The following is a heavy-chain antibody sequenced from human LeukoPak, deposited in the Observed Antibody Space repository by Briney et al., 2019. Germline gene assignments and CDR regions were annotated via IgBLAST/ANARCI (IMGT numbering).Heavy chain of an antibody. J-gene: IGHJ3*02. Sequence: SETLSLTCTVSGGSISSYYWSWIRQPPGKGLEWIGYIHYSGSTHYNPSLKSRVTISLDTSRNQFSLKLTSVTAADTAVYYCAKSNGYGLVDIWGQGTMVTVSS. V-gene: IGHV4-59*12. CDR3: AKSNGYGLVDI. CDR1: GGSISSYY. D-gene: IGHD3-10*01. CDR2: IHYSGST.